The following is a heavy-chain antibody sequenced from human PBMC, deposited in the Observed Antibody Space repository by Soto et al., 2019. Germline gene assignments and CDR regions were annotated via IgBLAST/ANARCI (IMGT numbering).Heavy chain of an antibody. CDR1: GFTFSDSA. CDR3: TSHLADC. Sequence: EVQLVESGGGLVQPGGSLKLSCAASGFTFSDSAMHWVRQASGKGLEWVGRIRSKSNNYATEYAASVKGRFTISRDDSRNTAYLQMNSLKDEDTAVYYCTSHLADCWGQGTLVTVSS. J-gene: IGHJ4*02. V-gene: IGHV3-73*01. CDR2: IRSKSNNYAT. D-gene: IGHD3-3*02.